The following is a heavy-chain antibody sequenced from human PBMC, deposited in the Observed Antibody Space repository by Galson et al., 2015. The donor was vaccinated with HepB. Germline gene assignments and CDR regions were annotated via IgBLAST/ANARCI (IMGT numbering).Heavy chain of an antibody. Sequence: SLRLSCATSGFIFNNYAMGWVRQAPGKGLEWVSVISGSDDRRKNADSVEGRFTISRDSSEKTLYLQMNSLIAEDTAIYYCVKDLSASGLVFDYWGQGTLITVSS. J-gene: IGHJ4*02. D-gene: IGHD2-2*01. CDR3: VKDLSASGLVFDY. CDR1: GFIFNNYA. V-gene: IGHV3-23*01. CDR2: ISGSDDRR.